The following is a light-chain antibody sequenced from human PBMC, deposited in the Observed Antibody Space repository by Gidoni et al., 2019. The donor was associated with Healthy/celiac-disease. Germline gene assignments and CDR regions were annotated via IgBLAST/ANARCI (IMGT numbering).Light chain of an antibody. Sequence: DIHMTQSPSSLSASVGDRVTITCLASQSISSYLNWYQQKPGKAPKLLIYAASSLQSGVPSRLSGSGSGTDFTLTISSLQPEDFATYYCQQSYSTLIFTFGPGTKVEIK. CDR2: AAS. CDR1: QSISSY. J-gene: IGKJ3*01. CDR3: QQSYSTLIFT. V-gene: IGKV1-39*01.